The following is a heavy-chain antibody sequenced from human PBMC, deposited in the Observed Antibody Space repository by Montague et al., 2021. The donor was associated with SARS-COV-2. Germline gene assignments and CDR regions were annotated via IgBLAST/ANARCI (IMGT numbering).Heavy chain of an antibody. CDR3: TIEGHITTICSGCPRNWFDP. V-gene: IGHV4-61*02. CDR2: ISTTGSP. J-gene: IGHJ5*02. Sequence: TLSLTCTLSGDSISRNNLYWTWIRQPAGKGLEWIGRISTTGSPEYNPSLKGRVTLSLGTSKNQFSLRLSSVTAADTAMYYCTIEGHITTICSGCPRNWFDPWGQGTLVTVSS. D-gene: IGHD2-2*01. CDR1: GDSISRNNLY.